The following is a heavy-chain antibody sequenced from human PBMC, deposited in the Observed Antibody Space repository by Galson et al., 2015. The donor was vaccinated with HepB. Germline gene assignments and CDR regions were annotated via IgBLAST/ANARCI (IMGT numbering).Heavy chain of an antibody. CDR3: ARETLTYYYDSRGLYFDY. V-gene: IGHV4-61*02. CDR1: GGSISSGSYY. Sequence: TLSLTCTVSGGSISSGSYYWSWIRQPAGKGLEWIGRIYTSGSTNYNPSLKSRVTISVDTSKNQFSLKLSSVTAADTAVYYCARETLTYYYDSRGLYFDYWGQGTLVTVSS. CDR2: IYTSGST. D-gene: IGHD3-22*01. J-gene: IGHJ4*02.